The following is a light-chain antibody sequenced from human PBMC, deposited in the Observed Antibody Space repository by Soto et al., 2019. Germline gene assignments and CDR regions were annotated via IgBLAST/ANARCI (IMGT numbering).Light chain of an antibody. CDR1: QDISNY. J-gene: IGKJ1*01. CDR2: GAS. Sequence: DIQMTQSPSSLSASVGDRVTTTCRASQDISNYLAWYQQKPGKVPKLLIYGASTLQSGVPSRCSGSGSGTDFTLTISSLQTEDVATYYCQNYNRAPWTFGQGTKVESK. V-gene: IGKV1-27*01. CDR3: QNYNRAPWT.